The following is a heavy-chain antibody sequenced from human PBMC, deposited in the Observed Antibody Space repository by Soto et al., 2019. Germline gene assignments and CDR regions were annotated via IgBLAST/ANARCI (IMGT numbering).Heavy chain of an antibody. J-gene: IGHJ6*02. Sequence: GASVKVSCKASGGTFSSYASSWVRQAPGQGLEWMGWIIAINGNTNYAQKFQGRVTMTTDASTSTAYMELRSLRSDDTAVYYCARDLVTIFGVVTSNRNYGMDVWGQGTTVTVSS. CDR1: GGTFSSYA. D-gene: IGHD3-3*01. CDR3: ARDLVTIFGVVTSNRNYGMDV. CDR2: IIAINGNT. V-gene: IGHV1-18*01.